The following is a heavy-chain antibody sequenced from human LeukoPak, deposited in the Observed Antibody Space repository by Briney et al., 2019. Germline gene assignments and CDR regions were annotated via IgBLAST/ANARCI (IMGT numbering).Heavy chain of an antibody. V-gene: IGHV3-7*03. CDR3: TLGGPAAPLYQFDY. CDR2: IDEDGSET. CDR1: GFTFSNYW. D-gene: IGHD2-2*01. Sequence: PGGSLRLSCEVSGFTFSNYWMMWVRQAPGKGLEWVASIDEDGSETNYVDSVTGRFTVSRDHAKNSLFLQMNSLRAEDTAVYYCTLGGPAAPLYQFDYWGQGTLVSVSS. J-gene: IGHJ4*02.